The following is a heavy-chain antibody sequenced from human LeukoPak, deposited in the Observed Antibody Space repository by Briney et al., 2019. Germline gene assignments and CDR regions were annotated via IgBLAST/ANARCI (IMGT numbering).Heavy chain of an antibody. J-gene: IGHJ5*02. CDR3: ARRSSSWKNWFDP. V-gene: IGHV4-59*01. CDR2: IYYSGTT. CDR1: GGSIDSNS. Sequence: PSETLSLTCTVSGGSIDSNSWTWIRQPPGKGLEWIGYIYYSGTTNYNPSLKSRVTMSVDMSKNQFSLKLSSVTAADTAMYYCARRSSSWKNWFDPWGQGTLVTVSS. D-gene: IGHD6-13*01.